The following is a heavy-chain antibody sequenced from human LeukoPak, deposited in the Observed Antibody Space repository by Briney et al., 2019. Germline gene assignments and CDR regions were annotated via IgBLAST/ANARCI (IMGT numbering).Heavy chain of an antibody. CDR2: IRYDGSNK. V-gene: IGHV3-30*02. CDR1: GFTFSSYG. J-gene: IGHJ4*02. D-gene: IGHD3-22*01. CDR3: AKDGLSQGKYYYDSSGYYSLDY. Sequence: QSGGSLRLSCAASGFTFSSYGMHWVRQAPGKGLEWVAFIRYDGSNKYYADSVKGRFTISRDNSKNTLYLQMNSLRAEDTAVYYCAKDGLSQGKYYYDSSGYYSLDYWGQGTLVTVSS.